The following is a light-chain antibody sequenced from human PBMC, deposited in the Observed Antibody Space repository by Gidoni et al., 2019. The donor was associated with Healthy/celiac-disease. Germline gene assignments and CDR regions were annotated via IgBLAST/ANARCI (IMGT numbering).Light chain of an antibody. Sequence: DIQMTQCPSSVSASVGDRVTITCRASQGISSWLSWYQQKPGKAPKLLLFAASSLQRGVPSRFCGSGSGPAFSLPISSLQPSDFATYYCQQATSFPPTFXQXTKLEIK. V-gene: IGKV1-12*01. CDR1: QGISSW. J-gene: IGKJ2*01. CDR2: AAS. CDR3: QQATSFPPT.